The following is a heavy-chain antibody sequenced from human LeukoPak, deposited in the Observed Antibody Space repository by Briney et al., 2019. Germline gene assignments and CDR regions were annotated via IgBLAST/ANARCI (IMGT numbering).Heavy chain of an antibody. CDR1: GFTFSSYE. J-gene: IGHJ6*03. D-gene: IGHD3-10*01. V-gene: IGHV3-48*03. Sequence: QPGGSLRLSCAASGFTFSSYEMNWVRQAPGKGLEWVSYISSSGSTIYYADSVKGRFTISRDNAKNSLYLQMNSLRAEDTAVYYCARDRKPILLWFGDGYMDVWGKGTTVTISS. CDR2: ISSSGSTI. CDR3: ARDRKPILLWFGDGYMDV.